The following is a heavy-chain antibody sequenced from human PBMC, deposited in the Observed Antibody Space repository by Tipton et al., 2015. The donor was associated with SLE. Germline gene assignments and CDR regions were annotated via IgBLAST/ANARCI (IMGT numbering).Heavy chain of an antibody. CDR2: IYHSANT. CDR3: ARGYFYYYYAMDV. CDR1: GGSIGSSGFS. V-gene: IGHV4-30-2*01. J-gene: IGHJ6*02. Sequence: TLSLTCAVSGGSIGSSGFSWGWIRQPPGKGLEWIGYIYHSANTYYSPSLKSRVTISLDISKNQFSLNLSSVTAADTAVYYCARGYFYYYYAMDVWGQGTTLTVS.